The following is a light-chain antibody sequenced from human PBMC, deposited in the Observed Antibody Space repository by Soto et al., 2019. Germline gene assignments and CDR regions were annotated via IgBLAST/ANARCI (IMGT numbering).Light chain of an antibody. Sequence: ILVTQDPSSLSASVGDRVTITCRTGQSISAYLNWDRQKPGHAPELLIYATSNLHSGVPSRFSGSESVTEVTLTINSLQPEDLTTYYCQQSHSSEYSFGHRNRREIK. J-gene: IGKJ2*01. CDR3: QQSHSSEYS. CDR2: ATS. CDR1: QSISAY. V-gene: IGKV1-39*01.